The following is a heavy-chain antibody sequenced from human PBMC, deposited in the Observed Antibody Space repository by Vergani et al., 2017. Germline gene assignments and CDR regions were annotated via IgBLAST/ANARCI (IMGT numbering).Heavy chain of an antibody. CDR1: RYIFSNFW. J-gene: IGHJ3*01. CDR2: IYPGDSEV. V-gene: IGHV5-51*01. D-gene: IGHD3-10*01. Sequence: EKQLVQSGSETKKPGESLKISCQAFRYIFSNFWISWVRQRPGRGLEWMGIIYPGDSEVKSNPTFRGQVIFSVDTSVNTAYLQWRSLQASDTATYFCASGGHGSENGGALQLWGQGTNITVSS. CDR3: ASGGHGSENGGALQL.